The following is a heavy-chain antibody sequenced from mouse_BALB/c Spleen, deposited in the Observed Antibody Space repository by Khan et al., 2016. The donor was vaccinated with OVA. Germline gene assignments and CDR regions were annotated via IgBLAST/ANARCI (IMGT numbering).Heavy chain of an antibody. CDR3: ARGRAY. V-gene: IGHV3-2*02. CDR2: ITYSGST. J-gene: IGHJ3*01. CDR1: GYSITSDYA. D-gene: IGHD3-3*01. Sequence: EVQLQESGPGLVKPSQSLSLTCTVTGYSITSDYAWNWIRQFPGNKLEWMGYITYSGSTSYTPSLKSRISITRDTSKNQFFLQLTSVTTGDTDTYDCARGRAYWGQGTLVTVSA.